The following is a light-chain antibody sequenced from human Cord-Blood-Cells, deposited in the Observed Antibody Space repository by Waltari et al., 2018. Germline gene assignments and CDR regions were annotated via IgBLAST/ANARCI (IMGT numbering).Light chain of an antibody. V-gene: IGKV3-11*01. CDR2: DAS. CDR3: QQRRNWPLT. J-gene: IGKJ4*01. Sequence: IVLTQSRATRSLALGDRDTHSCRASQYVSSYLAWYQQKPGQAPSLLIYDASNRATVTQARFRGSGSGTDFTLTISSLEPEDFAVYYCQQRRNWPLTFGGGTKVEIK. CDR1: QYVSSY.